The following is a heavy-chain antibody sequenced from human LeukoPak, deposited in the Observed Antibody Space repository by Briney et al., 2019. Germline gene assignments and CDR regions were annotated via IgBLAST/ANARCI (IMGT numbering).Heavy chain of an antibody. CDR2: TSTSSSYK. CDR3: ARAPDFVVVPASDY. CDR1: GFTFGSYS. Sequence: GGSLRLSCAASGFTFGSYSMNWVRQAPGKGLEWVSSTSTSSSYKYYADSIKGRFTISRDNAKDSLYLEMNSLRVEDTAVYFCARAPDFVVVPASDYWGQGTLVTVSS. D-gene: IGHD2-2*01. V-gene: IGHV3-21*01. J-gene: IGHJ4*02.